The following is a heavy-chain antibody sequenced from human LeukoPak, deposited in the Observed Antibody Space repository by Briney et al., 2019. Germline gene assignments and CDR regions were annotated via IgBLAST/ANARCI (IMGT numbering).Heavy chain of an antibody. J-gene: IGHJ3*02. V-gene: IGHV3-30-3*01. CDR1: GFTFGSYA. CDR2: ISYDGSNK. D-gene: IGHD4-17*01. CDR3: ARDYGADAFDI. Sequence: GRPLRLSCAASGFTFGSYAMHWVRQAPGKGLEWVAVISYDGSNKYYADSVKGRFTISRDNSKNTLYLQMNSLRAEDTAVYYCARDYGADAFDIWGQGTMVTVSS.